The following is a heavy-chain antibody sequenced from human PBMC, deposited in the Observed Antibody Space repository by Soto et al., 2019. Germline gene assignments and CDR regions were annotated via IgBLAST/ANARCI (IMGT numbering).Heavy chain of an antibody. V-gene: IGHV4-34*01. J-gene: IGHJ5*02. CDR1: GGSFRGYY. CDR2: INHSGST. D-gene: IGHD6-19*01. Sequence: SETLSLTCAVYGGSFRGYYWIWIRQPPGKGLEWIGEINHSGSTNYNPSLKSRVTISVDTSKNQFSLKLSSVTAADTAVYYCAGGTYSSGWSNWFDPWGQGTLVTVSS. CDR3: AGGTYSSGWSNWFDP.